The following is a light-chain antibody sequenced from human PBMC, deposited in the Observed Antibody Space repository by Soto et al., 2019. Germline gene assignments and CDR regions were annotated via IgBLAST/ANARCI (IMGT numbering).Light chain of an antibody. CDR3: QQYSSYWT. CDR1: QSISRW. J-gene: IGKJ1*01. Sequence: DIQMTQSPSTRSASVGDRVTITCRASQSISRWLAWYRQKPGKAPKFLIYDASNLESGVPSRFSGSGSGTEFTLTISSLQPDDFATYYCQQYSSYWTFGQGTKVDIK. CDR2: DAS. V-gene: IGKV1-5*01.